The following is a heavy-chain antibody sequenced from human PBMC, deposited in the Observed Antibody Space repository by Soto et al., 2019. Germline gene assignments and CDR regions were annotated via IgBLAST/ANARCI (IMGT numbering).Heavy chain of an antibody. J-gene: IGHJ5*02. CDR2: MNPNSGNT. CDR1: GDRFASCD. D-gene: IGHD3-10*01. CDR3: ARGGGYFVSGSYYDDSFDCFDP. Sequence: GASVKVSWEACGDRFASCDSSWVRPATGKGLEWMGWMNPNSGNTVYEQTSQGRVTMTRHPSISTAYMDLSSLRFEDTAVYYCARGGGYFVSGSYYDDSFDCFDPWGQGTLVPVSS. V-gene: IGHV1-8*01.